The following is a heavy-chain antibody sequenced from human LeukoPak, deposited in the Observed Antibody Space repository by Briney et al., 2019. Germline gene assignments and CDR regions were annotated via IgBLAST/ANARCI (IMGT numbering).Heavy chain of an antibody. J-gene: IGHJ6*03. CDR1: GFKFEDYG. Sequence: PGGSLRLSCVGSGFKFEDYGMNWVRQVPGKGLEWVSGINWSGTNIGYADSVKGRFTISRDNAKNALYLQMNSLRAEGTALYFCARQSTDSRDWYFYYIDVWGKGTTVIVSS. CDR2: INWSGTNI. V-gene: IGHV3-20*04. CDR3: ARQSTDSRDWYFYYIDV. D-gene: IGHD3-22*01.